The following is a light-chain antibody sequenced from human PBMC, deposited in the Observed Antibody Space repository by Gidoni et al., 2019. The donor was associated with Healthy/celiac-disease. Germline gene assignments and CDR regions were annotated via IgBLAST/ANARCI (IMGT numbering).Light chain of an antibody. J-gene: IGKJ4*01. V-gene: IGKV1-39*01. CDR1: QSISSN. Sequence: IQMTHPPSPLSASVGDRVNITCRAIQSISSNSNWYQQKPGKAPKLLIYAASSLQIGVPSRFSGSGSGTDFTLTISSLQPEDFATYYCQQSYSTPLTFGGGTKVEIK. CDR2: AAS. CDR3: QQSYSTPLT.